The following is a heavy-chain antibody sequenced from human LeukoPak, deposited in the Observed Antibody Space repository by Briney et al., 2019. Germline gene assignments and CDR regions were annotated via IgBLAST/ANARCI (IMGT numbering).Heavy chain of an antibody. CDR1: GGSISSSSYY. CDR3: ARALSRGYSYGTLAY. J-gene: IGHJ4*02. Sequence: SETLSLTCTVSGGSISSSSYYWGWIRQPPGKGLEWIGSIYYSGSTYYNPSLKSRVTISVDTSKNQFSLRLRSVTAADTAVYYCARALSRGYSYGTLAYWGQGTLVTVSS. D-gene: IGHD5-18*01. V-gene: IGHV4-39*07. CDR2: IYYSGST.